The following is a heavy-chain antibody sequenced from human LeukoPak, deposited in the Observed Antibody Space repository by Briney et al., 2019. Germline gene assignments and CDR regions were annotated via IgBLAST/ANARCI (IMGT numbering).Heavy chain of an antibody. V-gene: IGHV4-39*01. CDR3: ARRGYDILTGSLDAFDI. CDR1: GGSISSSSYY. CDR2: IYYSGST. Sequence: SETLSLTCTVSGGSISSSSYYWGWIRQPPGKGLEWIGSIYYSGSTYYNPSLKSRVTISVDTSKNQFSLKLSSVTAADTAVYYCARRGYDILTGSLDAFDIWGQGTMVTVSS. D-gene: IGHD3-9*01. J-gene: IGHJ3*02.